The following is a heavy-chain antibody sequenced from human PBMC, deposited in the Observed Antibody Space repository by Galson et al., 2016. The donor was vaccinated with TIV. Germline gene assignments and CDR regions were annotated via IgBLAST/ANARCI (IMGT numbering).Heavy chain of an antibody. D-gene: IGHD3-10*01. J-gene: IGHJ4*02. CDR2: INPIFGTA. Sequence: SVKVSCKASGGTFSNFVISWVRQAPGQGLEWMGSINPIFGTANYAQKFQGRVTITADTSTSTIYIELSSLRSEDTAVYYCARVRGYYFGSGSSYFDYWGQGTLVTVFS. CDR3: ARVRGYYFGSGSSYFDY. CDR1: GGTFSNFV. V-gene: IGHV1-69*06.